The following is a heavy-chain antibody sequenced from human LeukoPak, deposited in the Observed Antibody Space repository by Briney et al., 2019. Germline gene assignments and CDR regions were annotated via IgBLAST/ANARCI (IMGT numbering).Heavy chain of an antibody. CDR2: IYHSGST. D-gene: IGHD3-10*01. CDR3: ARIPRWFGELSFYFDY. Sequence: KSSETLSLTCAVSGGSISSSNWWSWVRQPPGKGLEWIGEIYHSGSTNYNPSLKSRVTISVDKSKNQFSLKLSSVTAADTAVYYCARIPRWFGELSFYFDYWGQGTLVTVSS. CDR1: GGSISSSNW. V-gene: IGHV4-4*02. J-gene: IGHJ4*02.